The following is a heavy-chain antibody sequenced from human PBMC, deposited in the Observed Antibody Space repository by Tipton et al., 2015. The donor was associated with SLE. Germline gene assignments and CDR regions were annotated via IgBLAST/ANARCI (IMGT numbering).Heavy chain of an antibody. J-gene: IGHJ4*02. Sequence: GSLRLSCAASGFTFSSYWMPWVRQAPGKGLVWVSRINSDGSSTSYADSVKGRFTISRDNAKNSLYLQMNSLRAEDTAVYYCARGIPRYNSSWYYFDYWGQGTLVTVSS. CDR2: INSDGSST. CDR1: GFTFSSYW. V-gene: IGHV3-74*01. CDR3: ARGIPRYNSSWYYFDY. D-gene: IGHD6-13*01.